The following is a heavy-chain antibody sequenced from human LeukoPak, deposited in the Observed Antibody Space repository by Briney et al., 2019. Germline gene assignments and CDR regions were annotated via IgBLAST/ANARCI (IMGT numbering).Heavy chain of an antibody. CDR1: VGTFSSYA. Sequence: GASVTVSCKASVGTFSSYAISWVRQAPGQGLEWMGGIIPIFGTANYAQKFQGRVTMTADESTSTAYMELSSLRSEDTAVYYCARGYSYGHKGRYYFDYWGQGTLVTVSS. D-gene: IGHD5-18*01. CDR2: IIPIFGTA. CDR3: ARGYSYGHKGRYYFDY. J-gene: IGHJ4*02. V-gene: IGHV1-69*13.